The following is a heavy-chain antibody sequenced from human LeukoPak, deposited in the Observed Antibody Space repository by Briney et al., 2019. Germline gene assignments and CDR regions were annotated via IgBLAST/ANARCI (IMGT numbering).Heavy chain of an antibody. CDR3: ASVADGSRGVDFDY. D-gene: IGHD6-13*01. Sequence: GGSLRLSCAASGFTFSSYSMNWVRQAPGKGLEWVSYISSSSSTIYYADSVKGRFTISRDNAKNSLYLQMNSLRAKDTAVYYCASVADGSRGVDFDYWGQGTLVTVSS. J-gene: IGHJ4*02. CDR1: GFTFSSYS. CDR2: ISSSSSTI. V-gene: IGHV3-48*01.